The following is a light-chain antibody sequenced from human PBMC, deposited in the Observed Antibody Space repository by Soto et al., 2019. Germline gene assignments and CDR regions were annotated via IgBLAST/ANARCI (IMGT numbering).Light chain of an antibody. V-gene: IGKV1-5*01. CDR2: DAS. CDR1: QSISSW. CDR3: QQYNTYPWT. J-gene: IGKJ1*01. Sequence: DIQVTQSPSPLAASVGDRVTFTCRASQSISSWLAWYQQKPGRAPKLLLYDASTLESGVPSRFSGSGSGTEFTRTISRLQPDDFATYYWQQYNTYPWTCGQGTKVEVK.